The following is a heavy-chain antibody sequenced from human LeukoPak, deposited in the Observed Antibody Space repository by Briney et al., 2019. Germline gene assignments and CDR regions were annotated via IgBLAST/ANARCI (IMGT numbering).Heavy chain of an antibody. CDR1: GYTFIGYY. J-gene: IGHJ4*02. CDR3: ARGWLAETMVVTPYNY. D-gene: IGHD4-23*01. CDR2: INPNSGGT. Sequence: ASVKVSCKASGYTFIGYYMHWVRQAPGQGLEWMGRINPNSGGTNYAQKFQGRVTMTRDTSISTAYMELSSLRSEDTAVYYCARGWLAETMVVTPYNYWGQGTLVTVSS. V-gene: IGHV1-2*06.